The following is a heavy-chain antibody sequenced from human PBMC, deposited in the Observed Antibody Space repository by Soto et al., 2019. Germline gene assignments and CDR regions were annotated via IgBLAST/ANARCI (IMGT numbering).Heavy chain of an antibody. CDR1: GGSFSGYY. CDR3: ARGGSTMVRGVPIPNWFDP. Sequence: SETLSLTCAVYGGSFSGYYWSWIRQPPGKGLEWIGEINHSGSTNYNPSLKSRVTISVDTSKNQFSLKLSSVTAADTAVYYCARGGSTMVRGVPIPNWFDPWGQGTLVTVSS. D-gene: IGHD3-10*01. V-gene: IGHV4-34*01. CDR2: INHSGST. J-gene: IGHJ5*02.